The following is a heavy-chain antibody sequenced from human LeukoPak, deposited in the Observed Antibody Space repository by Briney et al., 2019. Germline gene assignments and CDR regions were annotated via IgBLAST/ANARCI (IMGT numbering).Heavy chain of an antibody. CDR1: GFTFSSYA. J-gene: IGHJ4*02. V-gene: IGHV3-23*01. D-gene: IGHD5/OR15-5a*01. Sequence: GGSLILSCAASGFTFSSYAMSWVRQAPGKGLEWVSAISGSGGSTYYADPVKGRFTISRDNSKNTPYLQMNSLRAEDTAVYYCAKGIGLPTYYFDYWGQGTLVTVSS. CDR3: AKGIGLPTYYFDY. CDR2: ISGSGGST.